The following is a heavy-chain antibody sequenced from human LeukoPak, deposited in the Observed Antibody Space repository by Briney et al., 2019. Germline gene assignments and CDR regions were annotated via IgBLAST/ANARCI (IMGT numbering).Heavy chain of an antibody. CDR2: VYYTGST. CDR1: GGSISSYY. Sequence: SETLSLTCTVSGGSISSYYWSWVRQPPGKGLEWIGFVYYTGSTNYSPSLKSRVTISVDTSKNQFSLKLRSVTAADTAVYYCARDLQGDGYNRAEFDYWGQGTLVTVSS. D-gene: IGHD5-24*01. J-gene: IGHJ4*02. CDR3: ARDLQGDGYNRAEFDY. V-gene: IGHV4-59*01.